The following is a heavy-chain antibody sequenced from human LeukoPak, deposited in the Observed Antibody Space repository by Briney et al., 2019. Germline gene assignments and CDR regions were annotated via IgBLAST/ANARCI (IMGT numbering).Heavy chain of an antibody. D-gene: IGHD3-3*01. CDR3: ARGAGTIKYYDFWSGYYTDAFDI. CDR2: MNPNSGNT. J-gene: IGHJ3*02. Sequence: ASVKVSCKASGYTFTSYDINWVRQATGQGLEWMGWMNPNSGNTGYAQKFQGRVTITRNTSISTAYMELSSLRSEDTAVYYCARGAGTIKYYDFWSGYYTDAFDIWGQGTMVTVSS. CDR1: GYTFTSYD. V-gene: IGHV1-8*01.